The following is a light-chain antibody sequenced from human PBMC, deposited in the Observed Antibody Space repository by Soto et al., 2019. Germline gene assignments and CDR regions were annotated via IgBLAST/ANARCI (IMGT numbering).Light chain of an antibody. J-gene: IGKJ1*01. Sequence: TQAPATLSVSPWERATLSCRASQSVSSSYLAWYQQKPGQAPRLLIYGASSRATGIPDRFSGSGSGTDFTLTISRLEPEDFAVYYCQQYGSSPPWTFGQGTKVDIK. CDR3: QQYGSSPPWT. CDR1: QSVSSSY. V-gene: IGKV3-20*01. CDR2: GAS.